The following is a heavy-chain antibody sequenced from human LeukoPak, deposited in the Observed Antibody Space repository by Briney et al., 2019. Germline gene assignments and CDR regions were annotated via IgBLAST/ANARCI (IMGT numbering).Heavy chain of an antibody. J-gene: IGHJ4*02. CDR3: ARLSSTSIWLLDY. CDR2: INPGNGNT. CDR1: GYSFTSFA. D-gene: IGHD3-16*02. V-gene: IGHV1-3*01. Sequence: ASVKVSCKASGYSFTSFAIHWVRLAPGQSLEWMGWINPGNGNTKYSPKFQGRVTFSRDTSATTADMEVSRLSFEDSAVYYCARLSSTSIWLLDYWGLGTLVTVSS.